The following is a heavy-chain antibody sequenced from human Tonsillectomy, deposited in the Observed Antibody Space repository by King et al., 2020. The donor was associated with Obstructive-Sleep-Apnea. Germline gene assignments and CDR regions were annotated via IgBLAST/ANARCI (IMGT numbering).Heavy chain of an antibody. CDR3: ARWRPAIDY. CDR2: ISNSGST. D-gene: IGHD2-2*01. J-gene: IGHJ4*02. CDR1: GGSISSYY. Sequence: VQLQESGPGLVKPSETLSLTCTVSGGSISSYYWSWIRQPPGKGLEWIGYISNSGSTNSNPSLKSRVTISVDTSNNQFSLQVRSVTPGDTAVYYCARWRPAIDYWGQGTLVTVSS. V-gene: IGHV4-59*01.